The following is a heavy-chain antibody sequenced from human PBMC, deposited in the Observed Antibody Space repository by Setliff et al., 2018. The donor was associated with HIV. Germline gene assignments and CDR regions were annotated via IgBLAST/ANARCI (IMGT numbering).Heavy chain of an antibody. CDR1: GGSFSGYH. J-gene: IGHJ4*02. D-gene: IGHD3-10*01. Sequence: SETLSLTCAVYGGSFSGYHWSWIRQSPGKGLEWIGEIDHSGSTDDNPSLKSRVTISVDTSKNHFSLTLSSVTAADTALFYCARGGRKDLADNWGQGTLVTVSS. CDR2: IDHSGST. CDR3: ARGGRKDLADN. V-gene: IGHV4-34*01.